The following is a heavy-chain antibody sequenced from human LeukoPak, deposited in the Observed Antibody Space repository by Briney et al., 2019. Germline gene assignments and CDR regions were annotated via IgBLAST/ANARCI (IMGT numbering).Heavy chain of an antibody. CDR1: GFTFSNYA. CDR2: ISGSGSYI. D-gene: IGHD3-10*01. Sequence: GGSLRLSCAASGFTFSNYAMSWVRQAPGKGLEWVSYISGSGSYIYYADSVKGRFTISRDNAKNSLYLQMNSLRAEDTAVYYCARDLVVRGRWSWFDPWGQGTLVTVSS. CDR3: ARDLVVRGRWSWFDP. J-gene: IGHJ5*02. V-gene: IGHV3-21*05.